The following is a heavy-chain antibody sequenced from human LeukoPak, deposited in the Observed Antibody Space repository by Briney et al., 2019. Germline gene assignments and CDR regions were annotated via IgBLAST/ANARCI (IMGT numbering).Heavy chain of an antibody. D-gene: IGHD5/OR15-5a*01. V-gene: IGHV4-30-2*01. CDR3: ARVYDASVLYFDY. Sequence: SETLSLTCAVSGGSISSGGHSWSWIQQPPGKGLEWLGYISHSGTTYYNLSLKSRVTISVDRSKNQFSLQLNSVTAADSAVYYCARVYDASVLYFDYWGRGTLVTVSS. CDR1: GGSISSGGHS. J-gene: IGHJ4*02. CDR2: ISHSGTT.